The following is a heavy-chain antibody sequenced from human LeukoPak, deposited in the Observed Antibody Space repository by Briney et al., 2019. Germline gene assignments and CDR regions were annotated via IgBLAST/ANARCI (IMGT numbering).Heavy chain of an antibody. D-gene: IGHD5-12*01. CDR3: ARGAIGYSGTGAFDI. CDR2: ISSSSSYI. V-gene: IGHV3-21*01. CDR1: GFTFSSYS. J-gene: IGHJ3*02. Sequence: GGSLRLSCAASGFTFSSYSMNWVRQAPGKGLEWVSSISSSSSYIYYADSVKGRFTISRDNAKNSLYLQMNSLRAEDMAVYYCARGAIGYSGTGAFDIWGQGTMVTVSS.